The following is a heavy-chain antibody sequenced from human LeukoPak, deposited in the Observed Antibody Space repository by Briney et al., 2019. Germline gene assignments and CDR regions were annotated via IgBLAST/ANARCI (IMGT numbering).Heavy chain of an antibody. Sequence: GESLKISCKGSGYSFTSYWIGWVRQMPGKGLEWMGIIYPGDSDTRYSPSFQGQVTISADKSISTAYLQWSSLRASDTAMYYCARGPLYSYYGSGSYYIYWGQGTLVTVSS. V-gene: IGHV5-51*01. J-gene: IGHJ4*02. CDR3: ARGPLYSYYGSGSYYIY. CDR1: GYSFTSYW. CDR2: IYPGDSDT. D-gene: IGHD3-10*01.